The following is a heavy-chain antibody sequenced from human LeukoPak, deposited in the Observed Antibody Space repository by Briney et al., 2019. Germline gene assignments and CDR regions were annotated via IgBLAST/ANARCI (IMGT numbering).Heavy chain of an antibody. CDR1: GISLSNYA. J-gene: IGHJ4*02. CDR2: ISERGGST. CDR3: AKRGVVIRGLLVIGYHQEAYHYDF. V-gene: IGHV3-23*01. Sequence: GGSLRLSCVVSGISLSNYAMTWVRQAPGRGLEWVSYISERGGSTTYADSVKGRFTISRDTSLNTLYLQMNNLRAEDTAVYFCAKRGVVIRGLLVIGYHQEAYHYDFWGQGVLVTVSS. D-gene: IGHD3-10*01.